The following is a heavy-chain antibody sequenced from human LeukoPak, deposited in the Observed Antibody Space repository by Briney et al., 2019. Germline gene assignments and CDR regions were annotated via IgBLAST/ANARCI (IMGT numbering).Heavy chain of an antibody. CDR1: GGSISSTNYY. J-gene: IGHJ4*02. Sequence: LSLTCTVSGGSISSTNYYWGWIRQPPGKGLEWVSYISSSGSTIYYADSVKGRFTISRDNAKNSLYLQMNSLRAEDTAVYHCARGYSSSWLSSGWYSIHAQQFDYWGQGTLVTVSS. D-gene: IGHD6-13*01. V-gene: IGHV3-11*04. CDR2: ISSSGSTI. CDR3: ARGYSSSWLSSGWYSIHAQQFDY.